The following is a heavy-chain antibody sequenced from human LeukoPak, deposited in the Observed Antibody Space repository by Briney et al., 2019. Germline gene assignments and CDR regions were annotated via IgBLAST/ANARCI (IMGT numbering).Heavy chain of an antibody. J-gene: IGHJ3*02. CDR3: VRDLAGPPQEAFDI. CDR2: IKQDGSEK. CDR1: GFSFSSYW. Sequence: GGSLRLSCAASGFSFSSYWMSWVRQAPGKGLEWVANIKQDGSEKYYVDSVKGRFTISRDNAQNSLYLQMNSPRAEDTAVYYCVRDLAGPPQEAFDIWGQGTVVTVSS. V-gene: IGHV3-7*01.